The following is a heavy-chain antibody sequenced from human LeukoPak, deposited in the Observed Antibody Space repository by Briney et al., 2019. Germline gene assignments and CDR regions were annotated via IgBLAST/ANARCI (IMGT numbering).Heavy chain of an antibody. D-gene: IGHD3-3*01. Sequence: SETLSLTCTVSGGSISSYYWSWIRQPAGKGLEWIGRIYTSGSTNYNPSLKSRVTISVDTSKNQFSLKLSSVTAADTAVYYCARGGRYYDFWSGYPDAFDIWGQGTMVTVSS. CDR2: IYTSGST. J-gene: IGHJ3*02. CDR1: GGSISSYY. V-gene: IGHV4-4*07. CDR3: ARGGRYYDFWSGYPDAFDI.